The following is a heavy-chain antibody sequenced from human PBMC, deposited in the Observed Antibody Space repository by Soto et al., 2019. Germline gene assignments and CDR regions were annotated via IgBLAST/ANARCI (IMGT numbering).Heavy chain of an antibody. D-gene: IGHD6-19*01. CDR2: ISWNSGSI. J-gene: IGHJ4*02. CDR3: AKDVSGWFDY. Sequence: GGSLRLSCAASGFTFDDYAMHWVRQAPGKGLEWVSGISWNSGSIGYADSVKGRFTISRDNAKNSLYLQMNSLRAEDTALYYCAKDVSGWFDYWGQGTLVPVSS. V-gene: IGHV3-9*01. CDR1: GFTFDDYA.